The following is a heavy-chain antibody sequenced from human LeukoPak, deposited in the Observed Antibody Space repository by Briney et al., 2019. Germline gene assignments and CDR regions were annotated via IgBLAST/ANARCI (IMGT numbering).Heavy chain of an antibody. V-gene: IGHV3-30*18. CDR3: AKDILVAAPPYYYYGMDV. J-gene: IGHJ6*02. Sequence: GGSLRLSCAASGFTFSSYGMHWVRQAPGKGLEWVAVISYDGSNKYYADSVKGRFTISRNNSKNTLYLQMDSLRAEDPAVYYCAKDILVAAPPYYYYGMDVWGQGTTVTVSS. CDR1: GFTFSSYG. D-gene: IGHD2-15*01. CDR2: ISYDGSNK.